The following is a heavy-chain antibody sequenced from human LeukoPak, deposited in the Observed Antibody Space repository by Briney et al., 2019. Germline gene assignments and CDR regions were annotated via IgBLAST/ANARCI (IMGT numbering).Heavy chain of an antibody. CDR1: GGSISSGSYY. V-gene: IGHV4-61*02. CDR3: ARGGLRYFDWTRRAFDI. CDR2: IYSSGST. D-gene: IGHD3-9*01. J-gene: IGHJ3*02. Sequence: SETLSLTCTVSGGSISSGSYYWNWIRQPAGEGLAWIGRIYSSGSTNYNPSLKSRVTISVDTSKNQFSLKLSSVTAADTAVYYCARGGLRYFDWTRRAFDIWGQGTMVTVSS.